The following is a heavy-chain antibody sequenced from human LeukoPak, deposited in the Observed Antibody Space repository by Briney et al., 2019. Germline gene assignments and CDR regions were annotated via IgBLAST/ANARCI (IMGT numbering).Heavy chain of an antibody. CDR2: IYHSGST. CDR3: ARDLSGRDSSGWYGY. D-gene: IGHD6-19*01. V-gene: IGHV4-38-2*02. J-gene: IGHJ4*02. Sequence: PSETLSLTCTVSGYSISSGYYWGWIRQPPGKGLEWIGSIYHSGSTYYNPSLKSRVTISVDTSKNQFSLKLSSVTAADTAVYYCARDLSGRDSSGWYGYWGQGTLVTVSS. CDR1: GYSISSGYY.